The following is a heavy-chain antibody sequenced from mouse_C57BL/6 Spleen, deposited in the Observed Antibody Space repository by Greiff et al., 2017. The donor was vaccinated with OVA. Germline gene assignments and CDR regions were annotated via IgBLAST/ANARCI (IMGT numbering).Heavy chain of an antibody. CDR2: IRNKANGYTT. Sequence: DVKLVESGGGLVQPGGSLSLSCAASGFTFTDYYMSWVRQPPGKALEWLGFIRNKANGYTTEYSASVKGRFTISRDNSQSILYLQMNALRAEDSATYYCASGAYYYGSTPFDYWGQGTTLTVSS. CDR3: ASGAYYYGSTPFDY. D-gene: IGHD1-1*01. J-gene: IGHJ2*01. V-gene: IGHV7-3*01. CDR1: GFTFTDYY.